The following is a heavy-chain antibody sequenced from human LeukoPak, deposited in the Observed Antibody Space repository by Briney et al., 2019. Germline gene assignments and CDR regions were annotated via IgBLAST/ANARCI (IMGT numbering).Heavy chain of an antibody. CDR3: ARVVSTSGKFYMDV. J-gene: IGHJ6*03. Sequence: SETLSLTCTVSSGSISSSTYYWGWIRQPPGKGLEWIGRIYTSGSTNYNPSLKSRVTISVDTSKNQFSLKLSSVTAADTAVYYCARVVSTSGKFYMDVWGTGTTVTVS. CDR1: SGSISSSTYY. D-gene: IGHD1-1*01. V-gene: IGHV4-39*01. CDR2: IYTSGST.